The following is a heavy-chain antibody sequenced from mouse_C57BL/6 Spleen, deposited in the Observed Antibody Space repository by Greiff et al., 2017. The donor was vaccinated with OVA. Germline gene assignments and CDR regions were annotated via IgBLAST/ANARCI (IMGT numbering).Heavy chain of an antibody. D-gene: IGHD2-5*01. Sequence: VQLQQSGAELVRPGASVKLSCTASGFNIKDDYMHWVKQRPEQGLEWIGWLDPENGDTEYASKFQGKATITADTSSNTAYLQLSSLTSEDTAVYYCTTSYSNYNWYFDVWGTGTTVTVSS. CDR2: LDPENGDT. J-gene: IGHJ1*03. V-gene: IGHV14-4*01. CDR1: GFNIKDDY. CDR3: TTSYSNYNWYFDV.